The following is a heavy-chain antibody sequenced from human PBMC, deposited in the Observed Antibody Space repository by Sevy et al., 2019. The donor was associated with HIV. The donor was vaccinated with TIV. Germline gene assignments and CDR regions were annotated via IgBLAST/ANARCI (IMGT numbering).Heavy chain of an antibody. D-gene: IGHD2-21*02. CDR1: GGTFSSYA. J-gene: IGHJ4*02. CDR2: IIPICGTA. CDR3: ARADVVTAIQYYFDY. V-gene: IGHV1-69*13. Sequence: ASVKVSCKASGGTFSSYAISWVRQAPGQGLEWMGGIIPICGTAKYAQKFQGRVTITADECTSTAYMELSSLRSEDTAVYYCARADVVTAIQYYFDYWGQGTLVTVSS.